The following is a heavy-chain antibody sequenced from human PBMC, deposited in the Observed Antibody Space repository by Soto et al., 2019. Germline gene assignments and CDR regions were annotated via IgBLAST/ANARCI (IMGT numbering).Heavy chain of an antibody. D-gene: IGHD2-15*01. CDR3: ARETYCSGGSCYSPGFDY. V-gene: IGHV4-59*01. CDR2: IYYSGST. CDR1: GGSISSYY. Sequence: SETLSLTCTVSGGSISSYYWSWIRQPPGKGLEWIGYIYYSGSTNYNPSLKSRVTISVDTSKNQFSLKLSSVTAADTAVYYCARETYCSGGSCYSPGFDYWGQGTLVTVSS. J-gene: IGHJ4*02.